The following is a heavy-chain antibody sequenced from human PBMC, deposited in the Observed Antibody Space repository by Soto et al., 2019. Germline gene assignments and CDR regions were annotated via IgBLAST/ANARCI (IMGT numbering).Heavy chain of an antibody. D-gene: IGHD3-10*01. CDR2: ISAYNGNT. V-gene: IGHV1-18*01. J-gene: IGHJ4*02. CDR3: ARDLDGSGSYYTDY. CDR1: GYMFFTYG. Sequence: VASVKVSCKASGYMFFTYGINWVRQAPGQGLEWMGWISAYNGNTKYAQNLQGRVTMTTDASTSTAYMEMRSLRSDDTAVYYCARDLDGSGSYYTDYWGLGTLVTVS.